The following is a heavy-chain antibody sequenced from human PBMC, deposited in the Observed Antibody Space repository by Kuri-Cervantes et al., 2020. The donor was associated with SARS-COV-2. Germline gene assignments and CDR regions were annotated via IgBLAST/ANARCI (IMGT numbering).Heavy chain of an antibody. D-gene: IGHD3-10*01. J-gene: IGHJ6*02. CDR3: ARERSGGLPFGYYYYGMDV. CDR2: INHSGST. Sequence: GSLRLSCAVYGGSFSGYYWSWIRQPPGKGLEWIGEINHSGSTNYNPSLKSRVTISVDTSKNQFSLKLSSVTAADTAVYYCARERSGGLPFGYYYYGMDVWGQGTTVTVSS. CDR1: GGSFSGYY. V-gene: IGHV4-34*01.